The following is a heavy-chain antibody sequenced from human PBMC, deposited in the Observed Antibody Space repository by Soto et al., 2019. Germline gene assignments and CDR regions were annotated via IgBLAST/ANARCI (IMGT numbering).Heavy chain of an antibody. J-gene: IGHJ4*02. V-gene: IGHV4-38-2*01. CDR2: VYHSGST. D-gene: IGHD3-22*01. CDR3: ARVKYYYDSSGYPFFDY. CDR1: GYSISSAYY. Sequence: SETLSLTCVVSGYSISSAYYWGWIRQPPGKGLEWIGSVYHSGSTYYNPSLKSRVTISVDTSKNQFSPKLSSVTAADTAVYYCARVKYYYDSSGYPFFDYWGQGTLVTVSS.